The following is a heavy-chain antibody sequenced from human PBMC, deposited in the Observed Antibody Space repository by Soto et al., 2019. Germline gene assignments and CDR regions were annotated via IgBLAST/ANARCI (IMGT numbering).Heavy chain of an antibody. CDR2: INPNSGGT. J-gene: IGHJ1*01. CDR3: ARDGGTLIEYFHH. D-gene: IGHD3-16*01. Sequence: AAMKVSCKASGYTFTGYYIHWVRQAPGQGLEWMGWINPNSGGTNYAQKFQGGVTMTRDTSISTAYMELSRLRSDDTAVYYCARDGGTLIEYFHHWGQGTLVTVSS. CDR1: GYTFTGYY. V-gene: IGHV1-2*02.